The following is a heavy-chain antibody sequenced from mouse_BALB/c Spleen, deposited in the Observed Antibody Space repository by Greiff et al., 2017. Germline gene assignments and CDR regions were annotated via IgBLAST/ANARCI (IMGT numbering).Heavy chain of an antibody. J-gene: IGHJ3*01. CDR3: ARGGGNYVHGAWFAY. CDR2: IWAGGST. CDR1: GFSLTSYG. V-gene: IGHV2-9*02. D-gene: IGHD2-1*01. Sequence: QVQLQQSGPGLVAPSQSLSITCTVSGFSLTSYGVHWVRQPPGKGLEWLGVIWAGGSTNYNSALMSRLSISTDNSKSQVFLKMNSLQTDDTAMYYCARGGGNYVHGAWFAYWGQGTLVTVSA.